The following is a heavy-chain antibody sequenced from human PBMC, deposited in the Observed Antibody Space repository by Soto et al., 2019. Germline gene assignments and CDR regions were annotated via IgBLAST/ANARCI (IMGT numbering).Heavy chain of an antibody. CDR3: AKDRGLVLSFYFDY. D-gene: IGHD6-19*01. CDR2: ISWNSGSI. J-gene: IGHJ4*02. V-gene: IGHV3-9*01. Sequence: EVQLVESGGGLVQPGRSLRLSCAASGFTFDDYAMHWVRQAPGKGLEWVSGISWNSGSIGYADTVKGRFNISRDNAKNSLYLQMNSLRAEDTALSYCAKDRGLVLSFYFDYWGQGTLVTVSS. CDR1: GFTFDDYA.